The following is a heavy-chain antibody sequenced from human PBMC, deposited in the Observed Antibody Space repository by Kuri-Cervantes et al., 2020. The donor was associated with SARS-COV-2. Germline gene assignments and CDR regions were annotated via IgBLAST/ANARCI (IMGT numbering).Heavy chain of an antibody. Sequence: SETLSLTCTVSGGSISSYYWSWIRQPPGKGLEWIGYIYYSGSTNYNPSLKSRVTISVDTSKNQFSLKLSSVTAADTAVYYCARDSPNYAVRDYYYYGMDVWGQGTTVTVSS. CDR3: ARDSPNYAVRDYYYYGMDV. CDR2: IYYSGST. V-gene: IGHV4-59*12. D-gene: IGHD4/OR15-4a*01. CDR1: GGSISSYY. J-gene: IGHJ6*02.